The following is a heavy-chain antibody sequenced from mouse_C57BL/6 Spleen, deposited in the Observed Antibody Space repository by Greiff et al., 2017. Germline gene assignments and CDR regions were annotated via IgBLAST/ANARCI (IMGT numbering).Heavy chain of an antibody. CDR1: GYTFTSYW. Sequence: VQLQQPGAELVRPGSSVKLSCKASGYTFTSYWMHWVKQRPIQGLEWIGNIDPSDSETHYNQKFKDKATLTVDKSSSTAYMQLSSLTSEDSAVYYCARGTMVTTGYAMDYWGQGTSVTVSS. CDR2: IDPSDSET. V-gene: IGHV1-52*01. CDR3: ARGTMVTTGYAMDY. J-gene: IGHJ4*01. D-gene: IGHD2-2*01.